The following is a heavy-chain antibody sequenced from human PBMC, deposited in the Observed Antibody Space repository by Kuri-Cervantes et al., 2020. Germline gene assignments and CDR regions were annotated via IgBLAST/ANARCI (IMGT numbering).Heavy chain of an antibody. CDR1: GYTFTSYG. D-gene: IGHD3-10*01. J-gene: IGHJ4*02. CDR2: ISAYNGNI. V-gene: IGHV1-18*01. Sequence: ASVKVSCKASGYTFTSYGISWVRQAPGQGLEWMGWISAYNGNINYSQKFQGRVTITRDTSASTAYMELSSLRSEDTAVYYCASSRTPDYYGSGSPCYWGQGTLVTVSS. CDR3: ASSRTPDYYGSGSPCY.